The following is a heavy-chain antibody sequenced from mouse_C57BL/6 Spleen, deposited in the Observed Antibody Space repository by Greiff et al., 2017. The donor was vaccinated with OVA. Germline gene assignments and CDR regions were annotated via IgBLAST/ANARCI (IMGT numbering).Heavy chain of an antibody. D-gene: IGHD2-5*01. CDR2: IYPSDSYT. V-gene: IGHV1-69*01. CDR1: GYTFTSYW. CDR3: ARSGSNCLFAY. J-gene: IGHJ3*01. Sequence: QVQLQQPGAELVMPGASVKLSCKASGYTFTSYWMHWVKQRPGQGLEWIGEIYPSDSYTNYNQKFKGKSTLTVDKSSSTAYMQLSSLTSEDSAVYYCARSGSNCLFAYWGQGTLVTVSA.